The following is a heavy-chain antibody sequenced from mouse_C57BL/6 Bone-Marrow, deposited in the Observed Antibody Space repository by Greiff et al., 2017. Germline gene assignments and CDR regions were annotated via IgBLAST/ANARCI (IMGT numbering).Heavy chain of an antibody. J-gene: IGHJ4*01. CDR1: GFNIKDYY. V-gene: IGHV14-1*01. CDR3: TLFITTSMDY. D-gene: IGHD1-1*01. Sequence: VHVKQSGAELVRPGASVKLSCTASGFNIKDYYMHWVKQRPEQGLEWIGRIDPEDGDTEYAPKFQGKATMTADTSSNTAYLQLSSLTSEDTAVYYCTLFITTSMDYWGQGTSVTVS. CDR2: IDPEDGDT.